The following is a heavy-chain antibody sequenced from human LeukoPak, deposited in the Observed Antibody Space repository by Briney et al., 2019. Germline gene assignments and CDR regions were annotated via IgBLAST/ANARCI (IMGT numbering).Heavy chain of an antibody. CDR2: ISYDGSSK. CDR1: GFTFSSYA. Sequence: PGGSLRLSCAASGFTFSSYAMHWVRQAPGKGLEWVAIISYDGSSKYYVDSVKGRFTISRDNSKNTLYLQMSSPRPEDTAVYYCALTDYGDYWGQGTLVTVSS. D-gene: IGHD4-17*01. CDR3: ALTDYGDY. J-gene: IGHJ4*02. V-gene: IGHV3-30*04.